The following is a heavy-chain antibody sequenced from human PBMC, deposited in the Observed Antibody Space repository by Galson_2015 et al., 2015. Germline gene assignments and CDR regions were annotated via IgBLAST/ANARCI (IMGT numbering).Heavy chain of an antibody. CDR2: ISAYNGNT. J-gene: IGHJ4*02. V-gene: IGHV1-18*01. CDR1: GYTFTSYG. D-gene: IGHD2-2*01. Sequence: SVKVSCKASGYTFTSYGISWVRQAPGQGLEWMGWISAYNGNTNYAQKLQGRVTMTTDTSTSTAYMELRSLRSDDTAVYYCARAIVVVPAGGYGLDYWGQGTLVTVSS. CDR3: ARAIVVVPAGGYGLDY.